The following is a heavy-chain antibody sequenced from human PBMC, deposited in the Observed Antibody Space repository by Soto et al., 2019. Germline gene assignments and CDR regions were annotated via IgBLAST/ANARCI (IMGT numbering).Heavy chain of an antibody. CDR2: ISGSGGST. Sequence: EVQLLESGGGLVQPGGSLRLSCAASGFTFSSYAMSWVRQAPGKGLEWVSAISGSGGSTYYADSVKGRFTISRDNSKNTLYLQMNSLRAEVTAVYYCAKPIYYYGSWSPFYPLGQGTLVTVSS. D-gene: IGHD3-10*01. CDR1: GFTFSSYA. CDR3: AKPIYYYGSWSPFYP. V-gene: IGHV3-23*01. J-gene: IGHJ5*02.